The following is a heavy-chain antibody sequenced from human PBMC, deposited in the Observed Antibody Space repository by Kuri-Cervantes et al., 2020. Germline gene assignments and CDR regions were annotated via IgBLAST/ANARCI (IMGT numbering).Heavy chain of an antibody. CDR1: GFTFVDYG. CDR3: AKDLNRIWFGEFPYYYGMDV. Sequence: GGSLRLSCAASGFTFVDYGMSWVRQAPGKGLDWVSAISGSGGSTYYADSEKGRFTISRDNSKNTLYLQMNSLRAEDTAVYYCAKDLNRIWFGEFPYYYGMDVWGQGTTFPSP. V-gene: IGHV3-23*01. J-gene: IGHJ6*02. D-gene: IGHD3-10*01. CDR2: ISGSGGST.